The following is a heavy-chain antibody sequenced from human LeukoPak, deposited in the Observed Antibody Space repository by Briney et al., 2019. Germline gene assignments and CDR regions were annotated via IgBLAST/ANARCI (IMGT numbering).Heavy chain of an antibody. CDR1: GFTFSSYS. V-gene: IGHV3-7*01. Sequence: GGSLRLSCAASGFTFSSYSMSWVRQAPGKGLEWVANIKQDGSEKYYVDSVKGRFTISRDNAKNSLYLQMNSLRAEDTAVYYCARGYSSSWYGDAFGIWGQGTMVTVSS. D-gene: IGHD6-13*01. J-gene: IGHJ3*02. CDR3: ARGYSSSWYGDAFGI. CDR2: IKQDGSEK.